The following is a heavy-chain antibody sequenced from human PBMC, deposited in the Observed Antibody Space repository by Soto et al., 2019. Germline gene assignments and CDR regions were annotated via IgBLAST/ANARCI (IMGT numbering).Heavy chain of an antibody. CDR1: GFTFSSYA. J-gene: IGHJ4*02. Sequence: EVQLVESGGGLVQPGGSLRLSCAASGFTFSSYAMHWVRQAPGKGLEYVSAIRSNGGSKYYANSVKGRFTISRDNSKNTLYLQMCSLRAEDMAVYYCARDAGSLKQRPAYYFDYWGQGTLVTVSS. D-gene: IGHD6-25*01. V-gene: IGHV3-64*01. CDR2: IRSNGGSK. CDR3: ARDAGSLKQRPAYYFDY.